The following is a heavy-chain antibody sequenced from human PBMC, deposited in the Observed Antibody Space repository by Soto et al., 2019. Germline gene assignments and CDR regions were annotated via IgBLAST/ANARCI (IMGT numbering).Heavy chain of an antibody. D-gene: IGHD1-20*01. CDR2: ISSSSSTI. Sequence: GGSLRLSCAASGFTFSSYSMNWVRQAPGKGLEWVSDISSSSSTIYYADSVKGRFTISRDNAKNSLYLQMNSLRAEDTAVYYCARPRYNWKYYMGDYFDYWGQGTLVTVSS. V-gene: IGHV3-48*01. J-gene: IGHJ4*02. CDR3: ARPRYNWKYYMGDYFDY. CDR1: GFTFSSYS.